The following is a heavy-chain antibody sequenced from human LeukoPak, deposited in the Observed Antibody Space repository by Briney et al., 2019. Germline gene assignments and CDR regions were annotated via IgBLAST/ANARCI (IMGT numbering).Heavy chain of an antibody. D-gene: IGHD3-22*01. V-gene: IGHV3-21*04. Sequence: GGSLRLSCAASGFTFSSYSMNWVRQAPGKGLEWVSSISSSSSSYIYYADSVKGRFTISRDNSKNSLYLQMNSLRTEDTALYYCAKALDPYYYDSSGSLDYYYYGMDVWGQGTTVTVSS. CDR2: ISSSSSSYI. CDR3: AKALDPYYYDSSGSLDYYYYGMDV. J-gene: IGHJ6*02. CDR1: GFTFSSYS.